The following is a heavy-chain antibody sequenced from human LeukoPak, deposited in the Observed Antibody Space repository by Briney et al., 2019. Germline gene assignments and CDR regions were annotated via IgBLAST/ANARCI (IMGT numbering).Heavy chain of an antibody. CDR1: GYTLTSYD. V-gene: IGHV1-69*13. D-gene: IGHD5-18*01. CDR2: IIPIFGTA. J-gene: IGHJ4*02. Sequence: SVKVSCKASGYTLTSYDISWVRQAPGQGLEWMGGIIPIFGTANYAQKFQGRVTITADESTSTAYMELSSLRSEDTAVYYCARDRGWAGYTYGFYYWGQGTLVTVSS. CDR3: ARDRGWAGYTYGFYY.